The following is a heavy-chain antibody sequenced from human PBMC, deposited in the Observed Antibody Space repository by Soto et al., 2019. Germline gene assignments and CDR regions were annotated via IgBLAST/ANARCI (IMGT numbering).Heavy chain of an antibody. J-gene: IGHJ4*02. D-gene: IGHD6-19*01. CDR1: GFTFDRYA. Sequence: GGSLRLSCAASGFTFDRYAMTWVRQAPGKGLEWVSAISGSGGSTYYVDSVKGRFTISRDNSQITLFLQMNSLRVEDTAVYYCAKDRSGIAVASLDSWGQGTLVTVSS. V-gene: IGHV3-23*01. CDR2: ISGSGGST. CDR3: AKDRSGIAVASLDS.